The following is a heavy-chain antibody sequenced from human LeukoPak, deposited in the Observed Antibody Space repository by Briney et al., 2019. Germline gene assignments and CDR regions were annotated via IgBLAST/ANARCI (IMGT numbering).Heavy chain of an antibody. D-gene: IGHD5-24*01. Sequence: ASVKVSCKASGGTFSSYAISWVRQAPGQGLEWMGRIIPILGIANYAQKFQGRVTITADKSTSTAYMELSSLRSEDTAVYYCARDREMGLFGYFDYWGQGTLVTVSS. CDR3: ARDREMGLFGYFDY. J-gene: IGHJ4*02. V-gene: IGHV1-69*04. CDR2: IIPILGIA. CDR1: GGTFSSYA.